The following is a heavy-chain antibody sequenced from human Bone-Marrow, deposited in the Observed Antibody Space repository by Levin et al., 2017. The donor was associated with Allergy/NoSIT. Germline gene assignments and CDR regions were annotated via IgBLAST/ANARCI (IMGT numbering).Heavy chain of an antibody. CDR1: GYTFTSYY. CDR3: ARGEPLGYCTNGVCLNVTPFDY. Sequence: GESLKISCKASGYTFTSYYMHWVRQAPGQGLEWMGIINPSGGSTSYAQKFQGRVTMTRDTSTSTVYMELSSLRSEDTAVYYCARGEPLGYCTNGVCLNVTPFDYWGQGTLVTVSS. J-gene: IGHJ4*02. V-gene: IGHV1-46*01. CDR2: INPSGGST. D-gene: IGHD2-8*01.